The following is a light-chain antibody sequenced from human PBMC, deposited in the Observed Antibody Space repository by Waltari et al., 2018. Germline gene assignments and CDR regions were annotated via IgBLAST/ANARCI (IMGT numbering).Light chain of an antibody. V-gene: IGKV3-15*01. CDR2: DAS. CDR3: QQYNNWPPWT. J-gene: IGKJ1*01. CDR1: QSVRSN. Sequence: EVVMTQSPATLSVSPGEGATVSCRASQSVRSNVAWYQPTPGQAPSLLIDDASTRAPGIPDRFSGSGSGTEFILTISSLQSEDVAVDYCQQYNNWPPWTFGQGTKVEIK.